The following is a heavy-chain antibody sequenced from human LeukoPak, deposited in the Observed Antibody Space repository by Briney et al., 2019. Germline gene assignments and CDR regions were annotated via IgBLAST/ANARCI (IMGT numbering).Heavy chain of an antibody. CDR3: ARDAAHLDV. Sequence: PSETLSLTCTVSGYSISSGYYWGWIRQPPGKGLEWIGSIYHSGSTYYNPSLKSRVTISVDTSKNQFSLKLSSVTAADTAVYYCARDAAHLDVWGKGTTVTISS. J-gene: IGHJ6*04. CDR1: GYSISSGYY. CDR2: IYHSGST. V-gene: IGHV4-38-2*02.